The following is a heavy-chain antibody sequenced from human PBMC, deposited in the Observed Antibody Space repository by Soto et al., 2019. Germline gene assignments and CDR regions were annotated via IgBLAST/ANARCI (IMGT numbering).Heavy chain of an antibody. V-gene: IGHV4-4*02. CDR2: IYHSGST. CDR3: ARTLYSYGPRFDY. J-gene: IGHJ4*02. D-gene: IGHD5-18*01. CDR1: GGSISSSNW. Sequence: PSETLSLTCAVSGGSISSSNWWSWVRQTPGKGLEWIGEIYHSGSTNYNPSLKSRVTISVDTSKNQFSLKLSSVTAADTAVYYCARTLYSYGPRFDYWGQGTLVTVSS.